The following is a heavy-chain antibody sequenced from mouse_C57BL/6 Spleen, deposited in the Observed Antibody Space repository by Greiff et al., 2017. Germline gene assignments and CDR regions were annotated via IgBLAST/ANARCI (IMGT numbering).Heavy chain of an antibody. J-gene: IGHJ4*01. CDR2: IDPSDSET. Sequence: QVQLQQPGAELVRPGSSVKLSCKASGYTFTSYWMHWVKQRPIQGLEWIGNIDPSDSETHYNQKFKDKATLTVDKSSSTAYMQLSSLTSEDSAVYYCARGGNYGAMDYWGQGTSVTVSS. V-gene: IGHV1-52*01. CDR1: GYTFTSYW. D-gene: IGHD2-1*01. CDR3: ARGGNYGAMDY.